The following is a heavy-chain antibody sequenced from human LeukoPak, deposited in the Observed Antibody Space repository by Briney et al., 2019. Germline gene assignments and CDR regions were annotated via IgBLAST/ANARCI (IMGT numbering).Heavy chain of an antibody. CDR3: TRDRESNAY. V-gene: IGHV1-18*04. Sequence: GASVKVSCKASGYTFTRHYMNWVRQAPGQGLEWMGWISAHNGKTIYAQKFQGRVTMTTDTSSSTAYLELRSLESDDTAVYYCTRDRESNAYWGQGTLLIVSS. CDR1: GYTFTRHY. CDR2: ISAHNGKT. D-gene: IGHD1-26*01. J-gene: IGHJ4*02.